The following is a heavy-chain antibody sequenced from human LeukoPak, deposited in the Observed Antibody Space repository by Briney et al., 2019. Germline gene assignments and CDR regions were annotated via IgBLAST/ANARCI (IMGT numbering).Heavy chain of an antibody. V-gene: IGHV4-4*07. Sequence: SETLSLTCTVSGGSFDSPYWTWIRQPAGKGPEWLARTYTGGTIDYNPSLTGRVTMSLSPSKNQFSLQLSSVTAAGTAVYYCARAPRYYMCIDVWGKGTTVIVSS. J-gene: IGHJ6*03. D-gene: IGHD1-26*01. CDR1: GGSFDSPY. CDR3: ARAPRYYMCIDV. CDR2: TYTGGTI.